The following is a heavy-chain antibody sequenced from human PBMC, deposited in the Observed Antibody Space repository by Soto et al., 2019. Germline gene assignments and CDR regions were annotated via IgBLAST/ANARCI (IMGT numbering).Heavy chain of an antibody. D-gene: IGHD3-9*01. J-gene: IGHJ6*02. Sequence: PSETLSLTCTGSGGSISSYYWSWIRQPPGKGLEWIGYIYYSGSTNYNPSLKSRVTISVDTSKNQFSLKLSSVTAADTAVYYCAREGNYDILTAYGMDVWGQGTTVTVSS. V-gene: IGHV4-59*01. CDR3: AREGNYDILTAYGMDV. CDR1: GGSISSYY. CDR2: IYYSGST.